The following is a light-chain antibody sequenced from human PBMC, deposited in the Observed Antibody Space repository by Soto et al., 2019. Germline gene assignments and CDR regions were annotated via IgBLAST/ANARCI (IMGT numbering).Light chain of an antibody. CDR2: EDN. Sequence: NFMLTQSHSVSESPGKTVTISCTRSSGGIASNYVQWYQLRPGSAPTTVIYEDNQRPSGVPDRFSGSIDSSSNSASLTISGLKTEDEADYYCQSYDSGNPWVFGGGTKLTVL. CDR3: QSYDSGNPWV. CDR1: SGGIASNY. J-gene: IGLJ3*02. V-gene: IGLV6-57*04.